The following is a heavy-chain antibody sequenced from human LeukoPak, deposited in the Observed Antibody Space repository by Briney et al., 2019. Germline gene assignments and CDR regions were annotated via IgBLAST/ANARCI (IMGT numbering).Heavy chain of an antibody. Sequence: GGSLRLSCSASGFTSGDYAMSWVRQAPGKGLEWVGFIRSKAYGGTTEYAASVKVRFTISRDDSKSIAYLQMNSLKTEDTAVYYCTRDRPYYDILTGYSQYSDHWGQGTLVTVSS. V-gene: IGHV3-49*04. CDR1: GFTSGDYA. CDR2: IRSKAYGGTT. CDR3: TRDRPYYDILTGYSQYSDH. J-gene: IGHJ4*02. D-gene: IGHD3-9*01.